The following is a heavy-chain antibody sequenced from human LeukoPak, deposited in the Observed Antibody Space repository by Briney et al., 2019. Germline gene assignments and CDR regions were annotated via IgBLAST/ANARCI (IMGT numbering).Heavy chain of an antibody. Sequence: PGGSLRLSCAASGFTFSSYWMSWVRQAPGKGLEWVANIKQDGSEKYYVDSVKGRFTISRDNAKNSLYLQMNSLRAEDTAVYYCARYGGSGSCYPLYYYYYYMDVWGKGTTVTISS. CDR2: IKQDGSEK. D-gene: IGHD3-10*01. CDR3: ARYGGSGSCYPLYYYYYYMDV. V-gene: IGHV3-7*01. J-gene: IGHJ6*03. CDR1: GFTFSSYW.